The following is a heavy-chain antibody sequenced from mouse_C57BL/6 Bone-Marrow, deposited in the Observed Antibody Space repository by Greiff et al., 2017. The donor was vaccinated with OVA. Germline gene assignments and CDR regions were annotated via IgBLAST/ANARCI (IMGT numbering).Heavy chain of an antibody. J-gene: IGHJ4*01. D-gene: IGHD3-1*01. V-gene: IGHV5-16*01. CDR2: INYDGSST. CDR1: GFTFSDYY. Sequence: EVQLVESEGGLVQPGSSMKLSCTASGFTFSDYYMAWVRQVPEKGLEWVANINYDGSSTYYLDSLKSRFIISRDNAKNILYLQMSSLKSEDTATYYCARDLPGPYYAMDYWGQGTSVTVSS. CDR3: ARDLPGPYYAMDY.